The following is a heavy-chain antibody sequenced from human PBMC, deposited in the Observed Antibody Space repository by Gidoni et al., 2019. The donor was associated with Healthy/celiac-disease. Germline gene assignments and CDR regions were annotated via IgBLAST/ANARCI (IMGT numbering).Heavy chain of an antibody. V-gene: IGHV4-34*01. CDR2: INHSGST. J-gene: IGHJ4*02. Sequence: QVQLQQWGAGLLKPSETLSLTCPVYGGSFSGYCWSWIRQPPGKGLEWIGEINHSGSTNYNPSLKSRVTISVDTSKNQFSLKLSSVTAADTAVYYCATGSSGWFFDYWGQGTLVTVSS. CDR1: GGSFSGYC. CDR3: ATGSSGWFFDY. D-gene: IGHD6-19*01.